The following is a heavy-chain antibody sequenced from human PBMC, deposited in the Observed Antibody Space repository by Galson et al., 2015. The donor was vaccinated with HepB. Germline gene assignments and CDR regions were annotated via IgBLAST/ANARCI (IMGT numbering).Heavy chain of an antibody. CDR2: ISWNSGSI. V-gene: IGHV3-9*01. CDR1: GFTFDDYA. CDR3: AKGVRGIAVAVHGGYYFDY. Sequence: SLRLSCAASGFTFDDYAMHWVRQAPGKGLEWVSGISWNSGSIGHADSVKGRFTISRDNAKNSLYLQMNSLRAEDTALYYCAKGVRGIAVAVHGGYYFDYWGQGTLVTVSS. J-gene: IGHJ4*02. D-gene: IGHD6-19*01.